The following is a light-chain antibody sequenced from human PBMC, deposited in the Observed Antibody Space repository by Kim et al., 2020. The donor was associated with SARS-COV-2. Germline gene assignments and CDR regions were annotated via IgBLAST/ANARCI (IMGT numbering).Light chain of an antibody. CDR3: QQYLSYPLT. J-gene: IGKJ1*01. CDR1: QDVSIF. Sequence: ASVGDSVTITCRASQDVSIFLAWFQQRPGEAPKSLIYASSSLRSGVPSHFSGSGSGTDFTLTISSLQPEDFATYYCQQYLSYPLTFGQGTKVDIK. V-gene: IGKV1-16*02. CDR2: ASS.